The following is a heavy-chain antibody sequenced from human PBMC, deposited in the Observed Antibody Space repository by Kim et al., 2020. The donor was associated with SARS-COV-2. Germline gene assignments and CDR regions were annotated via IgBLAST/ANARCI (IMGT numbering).Heavy chain of an antibody. Sequence: SEKYYVDSVKCRFTISRDNAKNSLYLQMNSLRAEDTAVYYCARRRTTVDYWGQGTLVTVSS. V-gene: IGHV3-7*03. CDR3: ARRRTTVDY. D-gene: IGHD4-17*01. J-gene: IGHJ4*02. CDR2: SEK.